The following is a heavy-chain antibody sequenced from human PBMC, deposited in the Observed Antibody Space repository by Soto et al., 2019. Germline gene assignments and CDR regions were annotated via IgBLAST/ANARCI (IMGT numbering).Heavy chain of an antibody. CDR1: GDSISSSSYY. Sequence: SETLSLTCTVSGDSISSSSYYWGWIRQPPGKGLEWIGSFYYSGSTYYNPSLKSRVSISADTSKNQFSLKVGSVTAADTAVYYCARPAYCSGGDCYSIIDNWGQGSLVTVSS. CDR2: FYYSGST. V-gene: IGHV4-39*01. J-gene: IGHJ4*02. D-gene: IGHD2-15*01. CDR3: ARPAYCSGGDCYSIIDN.